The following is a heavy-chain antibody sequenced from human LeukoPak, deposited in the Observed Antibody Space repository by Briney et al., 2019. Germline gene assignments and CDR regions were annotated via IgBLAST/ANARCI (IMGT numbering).Heavy chain of an antibody. CDR3: VRVRDAYNHPVVYFDY. J-gene: IGHJ4*02. CDR1: GFTFSSYE. V-gene: IGHV3-48*03. Sequence: GGSLRLSCAASGFTFSSYEMNWVRQAPGKGLEWVSYISSSGSTIYYADSVKGRFTISRDNAKNSLYLQMNSLRVEDTAVHYCVRVRDAYNHPVVYFDYWGQGTLVTVSS. CDR2: ISSSGSTI. D-gene: IGHD5-24*01.